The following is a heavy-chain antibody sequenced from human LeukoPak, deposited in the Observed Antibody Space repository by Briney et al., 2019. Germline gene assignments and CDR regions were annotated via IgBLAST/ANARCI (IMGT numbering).Heavy chain of an antibody. D-gene: IGHD3-16*01. V-gene: IGHV3-74*01. J-gene: IGHJ6*02. CDR1: GFTLSSYL. Sequence: GGSLRLSCAASGFTLSSYLMHWVRQAPGKGLVWVSRINSDGSRTYYADSVKGRFTISRDNAKNTLYLQMNSLRAEDTAVYYCARDFGPYGMDVWGQGTTVTVSS. CDR3: ARDFGPYGMDV. CDR2: INSDGSRT.